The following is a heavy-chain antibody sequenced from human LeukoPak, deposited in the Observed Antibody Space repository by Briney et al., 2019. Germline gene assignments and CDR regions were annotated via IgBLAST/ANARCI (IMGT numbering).Heavy chain of an antibody. D-gene: IGHD6-13*01. Sequence: GASVKVSCKASGGTFSSYAISWVRQAPGQGLEWMGGIIPIFGIANYAQKFQGRVTITTDESTSTAYMELSSLRSEDTAVYYCARDGIGYSSSWRYYYYMDVWGKGTTVTVSS. CDR1: GGTFSSYA. J-gene: IGHJ6*03. CDR2: IIPIFGIA. CDR3: ARDGIGYSSSWRYYYYMDV. V-gene: IGHV1-69*05.